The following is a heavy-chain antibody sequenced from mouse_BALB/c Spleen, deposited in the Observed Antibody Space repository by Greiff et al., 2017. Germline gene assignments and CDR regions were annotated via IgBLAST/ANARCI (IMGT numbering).Heavy chain of an antibody. CDR2: ISSGGST. CDR3: ARVYGEGFAY. Sequence: EVQGVESGGGLVKPGGSLKLSCAASGFTFSSYAMSWVRQTPEKRLAWVASISSGGSTYYPDSVKGRFTISRDTARNILYLQMSSLRSEDTAMYYCARVYGEGFAYWGQGTLVTVSA. D-gene: IGHD1-1*02. V-gene: IGHV5-6-5*01. CDR1: GFTFSSYA. J-gene: IGHJ3*01.